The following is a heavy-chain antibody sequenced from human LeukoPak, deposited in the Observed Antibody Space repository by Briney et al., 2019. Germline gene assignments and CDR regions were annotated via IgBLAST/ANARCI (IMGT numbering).Heavy chain of an antibody. CDR3: ARGYCTNGVCSLNWFDP. Sequence: SETLSLTCAVYGGSFSGYYWSWIRQPPEKGLEWIGEINHSGSTNYNPSLKSRVTISVDTSKNQFSLKLSSVTAADTAVYYCARGYCTNGVCSLNWFDPWGQGTLVTVSS. V-gene: IGHV4-34*01. CDR2: INHSGST. J-gene: IGHJ5*02. CDR1: GGSFSGYY. D-gene: IGHD2-8*01.